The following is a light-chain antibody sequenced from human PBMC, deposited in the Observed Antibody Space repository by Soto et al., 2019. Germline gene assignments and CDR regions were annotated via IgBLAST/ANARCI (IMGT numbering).Light chain of an antibody. CDR1: TSDVGTYDY. CDR2: EVS. Sequence: QSVLTQPASVSGSPGQSITISCTGTTSDVGTYDYVSWYQHQPGKAPKVMIYEVSNRPSGIPERFSGSKSGTSATLGITGFQTGDEADYYCGSWDSSLSAYVFGTGTKVTV. CDR3: GSWDSSLSAYV. V-gene: IGLV2-14*01. J-gene: IGLJ1*01.